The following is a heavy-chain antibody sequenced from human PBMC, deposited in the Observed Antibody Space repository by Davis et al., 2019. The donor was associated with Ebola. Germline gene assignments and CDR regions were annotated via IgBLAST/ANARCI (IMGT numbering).Heavy chain of an antibody. V-gene: IGHV3-21*01. CDR2: ISSSSSYI. J-gene: IGHJ6*02. D-gene: IGHD3-3*01. CDR3: ARVNGGDYDFWSGYYTSYGMDV. CDR1: GFTFSRYS. Sequence: GGSLRLSCAASGFTFSRYSMNWVRQAPGKGLEWVSSISSSSSYIYYADSVKGRFTISRDNAKNSLYLQMNSLRAEDTAVYYCARVNGGDYDFWSGYYTSYGMDVWGQGTTVTVSS.